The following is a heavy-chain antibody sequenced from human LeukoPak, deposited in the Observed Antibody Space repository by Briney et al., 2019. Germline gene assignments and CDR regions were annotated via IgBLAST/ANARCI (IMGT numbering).Heavy chain of an antibody. V-gene: IGHV4-34*01. Sequence: PSETLSLTCAVYGGSFSGYYWSWIRQPPGKGLEWIGEINHSGSTNYNPSLKSRVTISVGTSKNQFSLKLSSVTAADTAVYYCARGSKLQGYYYYMDVWGKGTTVTVSS. D-gene: IGHD5-24*01. J-gene: IGHJ6*03. CDR2: INHSGST. CDR1: GGSFSGYY. CDR3: ARGSKLQGYYYYMDV.